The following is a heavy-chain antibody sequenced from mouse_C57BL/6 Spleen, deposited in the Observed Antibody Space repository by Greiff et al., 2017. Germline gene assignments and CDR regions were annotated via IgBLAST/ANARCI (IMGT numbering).Heavy chain of an antibody. CDR3: ARSDYDYDGAWFAY. D-gene: IGHD2-4*01. Sequence: EVQGVESGAELVKPGASVKLSCTASGFNINDYYMHWVKQRTEQGLEWIGRIDPEDGENKYAPKFQGKATITADTSSNTAYLQLTSLTSEDHAVYYGARSDYDYDGAWFAYWGQGTLVTVSA. CDR1: GFNINDYY. CDR2: IDPEDGEN. V-gene: IGHV14-2*01. J-gene: IGHJ3*01.